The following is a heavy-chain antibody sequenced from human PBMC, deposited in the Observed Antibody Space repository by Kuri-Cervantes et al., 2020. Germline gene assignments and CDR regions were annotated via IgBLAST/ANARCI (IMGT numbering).Heavy chain of an antibody. CDR3: VRQRDAFDI. V-gene: IGHV3-48*04. Sequence: GESLKISCAASGFTFSSYGMNWVRQAPGKGLEWVSYISSGSSTIHYAEPVKGRFTISRDNAKNSLYLQMNSLRAEDTALYYCVRQRDAFDIWGQGTMVTVSS. CDR2: ISSGSSTI. J-gene: IGHJ3*02. D-gene: IGHD6-25*01. CDR1: GFTFSSYG.